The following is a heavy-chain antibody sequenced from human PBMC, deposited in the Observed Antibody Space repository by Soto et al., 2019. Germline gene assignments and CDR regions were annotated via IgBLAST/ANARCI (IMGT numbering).Heavy chain of an antibody. Sequence: QVLLVQSGAEVRKPGASVKLSCQGSGFTFSSFGFSWVRQAPGQGLEWMGWINAFNGKTNVAKRFQGRVTMTTDTSTSTAYMDLRSLRSDDTAMYYCARDDEFWSDYLLHWGQGTLVTVSS. J-gene: IGHJ4*02. CDR2: INAFNGKT. D-gene: IGHD3-3*01. CDR3: ARDDEFWSDYLLH. CDR1: GFTFSSFG. V-gene: IGHV1-18*01.